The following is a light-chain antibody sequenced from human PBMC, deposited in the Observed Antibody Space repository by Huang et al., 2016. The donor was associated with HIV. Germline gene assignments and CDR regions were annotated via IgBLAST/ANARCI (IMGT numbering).Light chain of an antibody. CDR3: QQTSSLPYT. J-gene: IGKJ2*01. Sequence: DIQMTQSPSSLSASIGDRVTITCRAGQSINTYVNWYQQKPCKAPKLLIYATSTLQSGVPSRFSGRGSGRDFTLTVSNLQPEDFATYYCQQTSSLPYTFGQGTNLEIK. CDR1: QSINTY. V-gene: IGKV1-39*01. CDR2: ATS.